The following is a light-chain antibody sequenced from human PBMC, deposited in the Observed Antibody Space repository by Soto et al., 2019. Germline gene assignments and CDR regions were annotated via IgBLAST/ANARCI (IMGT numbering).Light chain of an antibody. Sequence: LTQPASVSGSPGQSITISCTGTSSDVGGYNYVSWYQQHPGKVPKPMIYDVSNRPSGVSNRFSGSKSGNTASLTISGLQAEDEADYYCSSYTSSSTLSYVFGTGTKVTVL. CDR1: SSDVGGYNY. J-gene: IGLJ1*01. CDR3: SSYTSSSTLSYV. CDR2: DVS. V-gene: IGLV2-14*01.